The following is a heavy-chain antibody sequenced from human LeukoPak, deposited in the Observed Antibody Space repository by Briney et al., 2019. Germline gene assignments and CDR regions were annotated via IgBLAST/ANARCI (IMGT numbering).Heavy chain of an antibody. D-gene: IGHD3-10*01. CDR3: ARGGMGRVIMIPGGFDY. J-gene: IGHJ4*02. V-gene: IGHV1-46*01. CDR1: GYTFTSYY. Sequence: ASVKVSCKASGYTFTSYYMHWVRQAPGQGLEWMGIINPSGGSTSYAQKFQGRVTMTRDTSTSTVYMELSSLRSEDTAVYYCARGGMGRVIMIPGGFDYWGQGTLVTVSS. CDR2: INPSGGST.